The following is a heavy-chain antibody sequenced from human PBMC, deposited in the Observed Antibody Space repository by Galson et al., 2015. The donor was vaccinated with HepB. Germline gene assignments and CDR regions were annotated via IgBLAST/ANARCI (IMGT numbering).Heavy chain of an antibody. CDR3: AREQPPDYDILTGYPVGGFDY. V-gene: IGHV3-30-3*01. Sequence: SLRLSCAASGFTFSCYAMHWVRQAPGKGLEWVAVISYDGSNKYYADSVKGRFTISRDNSKNTLYLQMNSLRAEDTAVYYCAREQPPDYDILTGYPVGGFDYWGQGTLVTVSS. D-gene: IGHD3-9*01. J-gene: IGHJ4*02. CDR1: GFTFSCYA. CDR2: ISYDGSNK.